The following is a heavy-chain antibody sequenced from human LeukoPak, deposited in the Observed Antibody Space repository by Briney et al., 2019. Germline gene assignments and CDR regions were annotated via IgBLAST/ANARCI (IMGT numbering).Heavy chain of an antibody. CDR1: GYSFKSYW. J-gene: IGHJ4*02. V-gene: IGHV5-51*01. D-gene: IGHD5-18*01. CDR3: ARPIGVQLWSWYFDY. Sequence: GESLKISCKGSGYSFKSYWIGWVRQMPGKGLEWMEIIYPGDSDTRYSPSFQGQVTISADKSISTAYLQWSSLKASDTAMYYCARPIGVQLWSWYFDYWGQGTLVTVSS. CDR2: IYPGDSDT.